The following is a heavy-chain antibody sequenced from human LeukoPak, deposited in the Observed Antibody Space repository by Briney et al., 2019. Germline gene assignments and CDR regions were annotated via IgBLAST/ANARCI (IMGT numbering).Heavy chain of an antibody. CDR3: ASRVGDYAAPFDY. CDR2: ISSSSSTI. Sequence: GGSLRLSCAASGFTFSTYAMSWVRQAAGKGLEWVSYISSSSSTIYYADSVKGRFTISRDNAKNSLYLQMNSLRAEDTAVYYCASRVGDYAAPFDYWGQGTLVTVSS. D-gene: IGHD3-16*01. J-gene: IGHJ4*02. V-gene: IGHV3-48*01. CDR1: GFTFSTYA.